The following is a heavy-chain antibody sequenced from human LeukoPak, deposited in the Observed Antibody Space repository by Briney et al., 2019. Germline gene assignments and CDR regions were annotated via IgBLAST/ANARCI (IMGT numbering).Heavy chain of an antibody. CDR3: ARAGWIITSGIDY. D-gene: IGHD3-10*01. CDR2: VYHTGST. CDR1: GYSISRGYY. Sequence: PSETLSLTCAVSGYSISRGYYWALIRQPPGKGLEWIGTVYHTGSTYYNPSLDSRVTIPVDTSKNEFSLNLKSVTAADTAVYYCARAGWIITSGIDYWGQGALVTVSS. J-gene: IGHJ4*02. V-gene: IGHV4-38-2*01.